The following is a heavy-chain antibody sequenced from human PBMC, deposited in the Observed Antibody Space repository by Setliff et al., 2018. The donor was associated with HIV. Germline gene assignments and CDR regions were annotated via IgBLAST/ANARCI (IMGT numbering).Heavy chain of an antibody. V-gene: IGHV4-61*02. CDR1: GGSISSGSYY. CDR3: ARGTAPRRGTNYGGNYPLDY. CDR2: IYTSGST. D-gene: IGHD4-17*01. J-gene: IGHJ4*02. Sequence: PSETLSLTCTVSGGSISSGSYYWSWIRQPAGKGLEWIGRIYTSGSTNYNPSLKSRVTMSVDMSKNQFSLKLTSVTAADTAVYYCARGTAPRRGTNYGGNYPLDYWGQGTLVTVSS.